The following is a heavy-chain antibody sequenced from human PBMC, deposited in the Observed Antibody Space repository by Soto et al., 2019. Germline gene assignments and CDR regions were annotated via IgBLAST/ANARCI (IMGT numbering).Heavy chain of an antibody. CDR1: GYSFTSYW. CDR3: AGLAYCGGDCWGAEYFQH. V-gene: IGHV5-51*01. J-gene: IGHJ1*01. Sequence: GESLKIPCKGSGYSFTSYWIGWVRQMPGKGLEWMGIIYPGDSDTRYSPSFQGQVTISADKSISTAYLQWSSLKASDTAMYYCAGLAYCGGDCWGAEYFQHWGQGTLVTVSS. D-gene: IGHD2-21*02. CDR2: IYPGDSDT.